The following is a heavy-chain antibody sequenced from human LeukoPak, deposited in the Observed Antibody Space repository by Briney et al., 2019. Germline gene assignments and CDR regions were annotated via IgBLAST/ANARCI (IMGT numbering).Heavy chain of an antibody. J-gene: IGHJ4*02. V-gene: IGHV4-59*01. Sequence: SETLSLTCAVSGGSISTYYWNWIRQPPGKGLEWIGYIYYSGNANYNPSPKSRVTISVDTSKNQFSLNLTTVTAADTAVYYCARAGYYYDTMGETWGQGILVTVSS. D-gene: IGHD3-22*01. CDR2: IYYSGNA. CDR3: ARAGYYYDTMGET. CDR1: GGSISTYY.